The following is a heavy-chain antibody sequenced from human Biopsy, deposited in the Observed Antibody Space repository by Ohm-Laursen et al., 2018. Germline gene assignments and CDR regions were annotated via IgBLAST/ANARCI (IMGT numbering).Heavy chain of an antibody. V-gene: IGHV4-59*01. Sequence: GTLSLTCTVSGGSISSDYWSWIRQTPGKGLEWIGYIYYSGSTNYNPSPKSRVTISVDTSKNQFSLRLYSVTAADSAVYYCARATNSTGWPYYYFYGMDVWGQGTTVTVSS. CDR3: ARATNSTGWPYYYFYGMDV. CDR1: GGSISSDY. D-gene: IGHD2/OR15-2a*01. J-gene: IGHJ6*02. CDR2: IYYSGST.